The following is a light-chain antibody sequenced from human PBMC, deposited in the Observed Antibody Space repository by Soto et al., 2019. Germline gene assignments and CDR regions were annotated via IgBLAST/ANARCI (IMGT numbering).Light chain of an antibody. CDR2: GAS. Sequence: EIVITQSPATLSVSPGERATLSCRASQSVSSNLAWYQQKPGQAPRLLIYGASTRATGIPARFSGSGSGTEFTLTISSXQSEDFAVYYCQQYNSWPHTFGQGTKVDIK. CDR3: QQYNSWPHT. CDR1: QSVSSN. V-gene: IGKV3-15*01. J-gene: IGKJ2*01.